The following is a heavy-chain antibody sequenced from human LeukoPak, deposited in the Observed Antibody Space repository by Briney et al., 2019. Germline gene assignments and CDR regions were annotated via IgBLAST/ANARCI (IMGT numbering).Heavy chain of an antibody. J-gene: IGHJ4*02. V-gene: IGHV1-2*02. CDR3: ARVTEMATITLTYYFDY. CDR1: GYTFTGYY. Sequence: ASVKVSCKASGYTFTGYYMHWVRQAPGQGLEWMGWINPNSGGTNYAQKFQGRVTMTRDTSISTAYMELSRLRSDDTAVYYCARVTEMATITLTYYFDYWGQGTLVTVSS. D-gene: IGHD5-24*01. CDR2: INPNSGGT.